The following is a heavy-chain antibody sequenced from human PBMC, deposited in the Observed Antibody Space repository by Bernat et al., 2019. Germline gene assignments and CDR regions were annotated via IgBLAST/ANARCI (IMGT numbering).Heavy chain of an antibody. D-gene: IGHD3-16*01. V-gene: IGHV4-34*01. CDR2: INHSGST. Sequence: QVQLQQWGAGLLKPSETLSLTCAVYGGSFSGYYWSWIRQPPGKGLEWIGEINHSGSTNYNPSLKSRVTISVDTSKNQFSLKLSSVTAADTAVYYCARNDYSIKNAMDIWGQGTMVSVSS. J-gene: IGHJ3*02. CDR3: ARNDYSIKNAMDI. CDR1: GGSFSGYY.